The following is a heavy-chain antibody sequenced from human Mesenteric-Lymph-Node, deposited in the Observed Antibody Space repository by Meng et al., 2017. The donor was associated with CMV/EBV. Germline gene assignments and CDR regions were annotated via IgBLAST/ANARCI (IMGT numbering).Heavy chain of an antibody. CDR1: GGSFSGYY. Sequence: QGQFRQWGAGLLKPSEPLPVTCAVYGGSFSGYYWNWIRQSPEKGLEWIGEINHSGSTTYNPSFTSRIIISVDTSTNQISLNMSSVTAADTAVYYCARGSSYDILTGYFDYWGQGALVTVSS. CDR3: ARGSSYDILTGYFDY. V-gene: IGHV4-34*02. D-gene: IGHD3-9*01. J-gene: IGHJ4*02. CDR2: INHSGST.